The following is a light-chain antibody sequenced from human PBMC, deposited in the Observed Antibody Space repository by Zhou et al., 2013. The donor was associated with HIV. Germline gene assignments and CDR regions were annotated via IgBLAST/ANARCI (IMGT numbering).Light chain of an antibody. CDR3: MQATQLPRT. J-gene: IGKJ1*01. CDR2: SIS. V-gene: IGKV2-24*01. Sequence: EIAMTQTPLSLSVTLGHPAAVFCRSNETLKHEDGATYLSWLHQRPGQPPRLLLHSISSRFPGVPDRFIGAGAGTQFTLTITSVEADDVGTFFCMQATQLPRTFGQGTRV. CDR1: ETLKHEDGATY.